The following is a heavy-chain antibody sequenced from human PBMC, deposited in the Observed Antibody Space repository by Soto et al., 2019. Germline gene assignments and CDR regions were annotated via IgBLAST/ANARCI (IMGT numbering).Heavy chain of an antibody. Sequence: GGSLRLSCAASGFTFSSYAMHWVRQAPGKGLEWVAVISYDGSNKYYADSVKGRFTISRDNAKNTLYLQMNSLRAEDTAVYYCARVSCSSTTCKVPFDYWGQGTLVTVSS. D-gene: IGHD2-2*01. CDR2: ISYDGSNK. CDR1: GFTFSSYA. CDR3: ARVSCSSTTCKVPFDY. V-gene: IGHV3-30-3*01. J-gene: IGHJ4*02.